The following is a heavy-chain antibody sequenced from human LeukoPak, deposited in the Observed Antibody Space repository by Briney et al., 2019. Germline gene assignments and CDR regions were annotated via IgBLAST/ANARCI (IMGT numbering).Heavy chain of an antibody. CDR2: ISYDGSNK. D-gene: IGHD2/OR15-2a*01. CDR1: GFTFSSYG. V-gene: IGHV3-30*12. Sequence: GGSLRLSCAASGFTFSSYGMHWVRQAPGKGLEWVAVISYDGSNKYYADSVKGRFTISRDNAKNSLYLQMNSLRAEDTAVYYCARKNYFYYYMDVWGKGTTVTISS. CDR3: ARKNYFYYYMDV. J-gene: IGHJ6*03.